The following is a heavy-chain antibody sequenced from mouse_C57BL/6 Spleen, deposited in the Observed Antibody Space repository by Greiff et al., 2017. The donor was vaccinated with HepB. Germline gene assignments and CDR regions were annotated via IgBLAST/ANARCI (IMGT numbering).Heavy chain of an antibody. D-gene: IGHD2-4*01. CDR3: ARGYDYDGGMDY. Sequence: EVKLMESGGGLVKPGGSLKLSCAASGFTFSDYGMHWVRQAPEKGLEWVAYISSGSSTIYYADTVKGRFTISRDNAKNTLFLQMTSLRSEDTAMYYCARGYDYDGGMDYWGQGTSVTVSS. V-gene: IGHV5-17*01. CDR2: ISSGSSTI. J-gene: IGHJ4*01. CDR1: GFTFSDYG.